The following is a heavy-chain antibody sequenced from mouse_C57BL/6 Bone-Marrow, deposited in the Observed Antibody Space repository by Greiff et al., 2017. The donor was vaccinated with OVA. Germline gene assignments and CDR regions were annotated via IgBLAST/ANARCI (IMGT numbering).Heavy chain of an antibody. CDR3: ADGYYFDY. V-gene: IGHV1-59*01. D-gene: IGHD2-3*01. CDR1: GYTFTSYW. CDR2: IDPSDSYT. J-gene: IGHJ2*01. Sequence: QVQLKQPGAELVRPGTSVKLSCKASGYTFTSYWMHWVKQRPGQGLEWIGVIDPSDSYTNYNQKFKGKATLTVDTSSSTAYMQLSSLTSEDSAVYYCADGYYFDYWGQGTTLTVSS.